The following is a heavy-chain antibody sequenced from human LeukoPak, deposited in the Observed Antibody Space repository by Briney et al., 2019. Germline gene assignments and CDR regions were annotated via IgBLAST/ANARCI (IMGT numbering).Heavy chain of an antibody. V-gene: IGHV4-59*02. J-gene: IGHJ6*03. D-gene: IGHD2-15*01. Sequence: SETLSLTCTVSGGSVSSYYWSWIRQPPGKGLEWMGYIYYSGSTNYNPSLKSRVTISVDTSKNQFSLKLSSVTAADTAVYYCARTQRHCSGGSCYSVRPYYYYYMDVWGKGTTVTVS. CDR1: GGSVSSYY. CDR3: ARTQRHCSGGSCYSVRPYYYYYMDV. CDR2: IYYSGST.